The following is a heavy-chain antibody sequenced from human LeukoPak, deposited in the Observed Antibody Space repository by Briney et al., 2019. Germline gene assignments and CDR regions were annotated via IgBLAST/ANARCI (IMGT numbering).Heavy chain of an antibody. CDR3: AEVDSSGYQIDY. CDR1: GDSVSSGGYY. Sequence: SETLSLTCTVSGDSVSSGGYYWNWIRQPPGKGLEWIGSIYSGSTHYNPSLESRVTMSVDTSKNQFSLNLSSVTAADTAVYYCAEVDSSGYQIDYWGQGTLVTVSS. CDR2: IYSGST. V-gene: IGHV4-61*08. J-gene: IGHJ4*02. D-gene: IGHD3-22*01.